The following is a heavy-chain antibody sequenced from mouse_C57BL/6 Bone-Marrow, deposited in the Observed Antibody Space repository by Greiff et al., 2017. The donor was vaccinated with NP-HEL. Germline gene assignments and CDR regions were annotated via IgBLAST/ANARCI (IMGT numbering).Heavy chain of an antibody. Sequence: VQLQQSGAELVRPGASVKLSCTVSGFNIKDDYMHWVKQRPEQGLEWIGWIDPENGDTEYASKFQGKATITADTSSNTAYLQLSSLTSEDTAVDDCTTGGSGPYARDYWGQGTSVTVSS. V-gene: IGHV14-4*01. CDR2: IDPENGDT. J-gene: IGHJ4*01. CDR3: TTGGSGPYARDY. CDR1: GFNIKDDY. D-gene: IGHD1-1*01.